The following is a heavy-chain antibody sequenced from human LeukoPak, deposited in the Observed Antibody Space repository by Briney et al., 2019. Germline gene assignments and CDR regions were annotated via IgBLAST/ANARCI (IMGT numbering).Heavy chain of an antibody. CDR1: GFSVSNIA. CDR2: ISGSGEST. CDR3: AKINGPILTGKLDC. Sequence: GRSLRLSCAAAGFSVSNIAMNSVRQAAGERLEWVSTISGSGESTYYADSLKGRFTISRDNSKNTVYLHMNSLRAEDTAVYYCAKINGPILTGKLDCWGQGTLVTVSS. V-gene: IGHV3-23*01. D-gene: IGHD3-9*01. J-gene: IGHJ4*02.